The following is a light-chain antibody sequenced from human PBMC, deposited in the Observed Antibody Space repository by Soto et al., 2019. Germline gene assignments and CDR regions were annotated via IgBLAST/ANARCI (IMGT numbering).Light chain of an antibody. CDR1: SSNIGAGYD. V-gene: IGLV1-40*01. J-gene: IGLJ3*02. Sequence: QSVLTQPPSVSGAPGQRVTISCTGSSSNIGAGYDVHWYQQLPGTAPKLLIYVNSNRPSGVPDRFSGSKSGTSASLAITGLQAEDEADYYCQSYDSGLSGSVFGGGTQLTVL. CDR3: QSYDSGLSGSV. CDR2: VNS.